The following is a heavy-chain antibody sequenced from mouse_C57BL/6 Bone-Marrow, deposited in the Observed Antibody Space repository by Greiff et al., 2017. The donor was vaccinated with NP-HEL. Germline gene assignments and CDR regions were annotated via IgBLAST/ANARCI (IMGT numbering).Heavy chain of an antibody. V-gene: IGHV7-3*01. Sequence: EVKLMESGGGLVQPGGSLSLSCAASGFTFTDYYMSWVRQPPGKALEWIGFIRNKANGYTTEYSVSGKGRFTISREYSQSILYLQMNTLRAEDSATYYCARYMDYDGSSSFAYWGQGTLVTVSA. CDR3: ARYMDYDGSSSFAY. CDR1: GFTFTDYY. J-gene: IGHJ3*01. CDR2: IRNKANGYTT. D-gene: IGHD1-1*01.